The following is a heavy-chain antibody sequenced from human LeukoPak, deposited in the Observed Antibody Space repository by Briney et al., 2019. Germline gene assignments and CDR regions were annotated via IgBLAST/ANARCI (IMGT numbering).Heavy chain of an antibody. CDR3: AIDSSSPRVKYFQH. V-gene: IGHV4-61*09. Sequence: SQTLSLTCTVSGGSISSGTSYWSWIRQPAGKGLEWIGHIYTSGNTNYNPSFKSRVTISVDTSKNQFSLKLSSVTAADTAVYYCAIDSSSPRVKYFQHWGQGTLVTVSS. CDR1: GGSISSGTSY. J-gene: IGHJ1*01. CDR2: IYTSGNT. D-gene: IGHD6-6*01.